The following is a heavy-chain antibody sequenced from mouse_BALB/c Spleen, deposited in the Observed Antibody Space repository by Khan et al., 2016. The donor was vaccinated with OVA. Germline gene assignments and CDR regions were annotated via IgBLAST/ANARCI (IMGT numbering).Heavy chain of an antibody. V-gene: IGHV1S136*01. CDR3: AKNYRSDVYFDF. CDR1: GYTFTSYV. D-gene: IGHD2-14*01. Sequence: VQLQQPGPELVKPGASVKMSCKASGYTFTSYVMHWVMLKPGQGLEWVGYIYPFNDDTKYNEKFKGKATLTSDKSSSTAYMALSSLTPEDSAVYFCAKNYRSDVYFDFWGQGTTRTVAS. J-gene: IGHJ2*01. CDR2: IYPFNDDT.